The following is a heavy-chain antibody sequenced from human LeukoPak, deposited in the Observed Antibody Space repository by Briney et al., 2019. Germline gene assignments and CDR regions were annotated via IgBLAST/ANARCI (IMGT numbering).Heavy chain of an antibody. D-gene: IGHD3-22*01. V-gene: IGHV1-69*05. CDR2: IIPIFGTA. Sequence: SVKVSCKASGGTFSSYAISWVRQAPGQGLEWMGGIIPIFGTANYAQKSQGRVTITTDESTSTAYMELSSLRSEATAVYYCARVVPLAAGYDRAGYYFDYWGQGTLVTVSS. CDR1: GGTFSSYA. CDR3: ARVVPLAAGYDRAGYYFDY. J-gene: IGHJ4*02.